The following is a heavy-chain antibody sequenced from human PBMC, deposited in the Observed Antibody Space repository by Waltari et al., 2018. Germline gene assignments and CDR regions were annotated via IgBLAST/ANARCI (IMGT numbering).Heavy chain of an antibody. CDR1: GGTFSRYA. D-gene: IGHD3-10*01. CDR3: ARDIGGDFAY. Sequence: QVQLVQSGAEVKKPGSSVKVSCKASGGTFSRYATSWVRQAPGQGLEWMGGIIPIVGRANYAQKFQCRVTMTADKSTSTAYMELSTLRSEDTAVYYCARDIGGDFAYWGQGTLVTVSS. CDR2: IIPIVGRA. J-gene: IGHJ4*02. V-gene: IGHV1-69*10.